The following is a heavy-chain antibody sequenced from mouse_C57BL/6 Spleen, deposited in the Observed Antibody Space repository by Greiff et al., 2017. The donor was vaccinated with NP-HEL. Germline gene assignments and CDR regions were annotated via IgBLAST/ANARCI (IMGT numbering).Heavy chain of an antibody. D-gene: IGHD3-2*02. CDR2: IYPGDGNT. J-gene: IGHJ2*01. CDR3: ARGTAQGY. V-gene: IGHV1-80*01. Sequence: VMLVESGAELVKPGASVKISCKASGYAFSSYWMNWVKQRPGKGLEWIGQIYPGDGNTNYNGNFKGKATLTADKSSTTAYMQLSSLTSEDSAVYFCARGTAQGYWGQGTTLTVSS. CDR1: GYAFSSYW.